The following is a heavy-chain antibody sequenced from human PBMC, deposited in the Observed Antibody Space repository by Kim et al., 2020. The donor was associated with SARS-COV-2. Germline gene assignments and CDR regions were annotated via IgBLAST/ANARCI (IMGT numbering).Heavy chain of an antibody. CDR2: ISSSGYT. CDR3: ARRDGDTFPEDN. CDR1: SGSISSYY. Sequence: SETLSLTCTVSSGSISSYYWSWMRQPPGKGLEYIGFISSSGYTNYNPSLKSRVTISVDTSKNQVSLKVNSATAADTAVYYCARRDGDTFPEDNWGLGTLVIVS. J-gene: IGHJ4*02. V-gene: IGHV4-59*01.